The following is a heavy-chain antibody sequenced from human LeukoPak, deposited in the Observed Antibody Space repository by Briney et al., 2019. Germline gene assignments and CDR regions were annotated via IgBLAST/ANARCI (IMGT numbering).Heavy chain of an antibody. CDR1: GFSFNTSA. Sequence: GGSLRLSCAASGFSFNTSAMDWVRQTPGKGLEWVSTICSGGGGTYYADSVKGRFTISRDNSKNALYLQMNSLRAEDTAVYYCASGALYFDFWSGYYYWGQGALVSVSS. D-gene: IGHD3-3*01. J-gene: IGHJ4*02. V-gene: IGHV3-23*01. CDR3: ASGALYFDFWSGYYY. CDR2: ICSGGGGT.